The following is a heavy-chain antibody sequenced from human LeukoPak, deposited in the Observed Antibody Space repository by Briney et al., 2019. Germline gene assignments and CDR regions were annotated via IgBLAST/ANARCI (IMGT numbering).Heavy chain of an antibody. D-gene: IGHD3-22*01. CDR3: ARGDYYDSSYYFDY. Sequence: SETLSLTCAVYGGSFSGYYWSWIRQPPGKGLEWIGYIYHSGSTYYNPSLKTRVTISVDRSKNQFSLKLSSVTAADTAVYFCARGDYYDSSYYFDYWGQGTLVTVSS. CDR2: IYHSGST. J-gene: IGHJ4*02. CDR1: GGSFSGYY. V-gene: IGHV4-34*01.